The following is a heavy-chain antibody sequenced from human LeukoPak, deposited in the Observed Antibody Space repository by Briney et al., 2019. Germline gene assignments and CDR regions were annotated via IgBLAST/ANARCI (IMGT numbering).Heavy chain of an antibody. J-gene: IGHJ5*02. CDR1: GFTFSSYT. V-gene: IGHV3-9*01. D-gene: IGHD4-17*01. Sequence: GGSLRLSCAASGFTFSSYTMNWVRQPPGKGLEWVSGISWNSGSIGYADSVKGRFTISRDNAKNSLYLQMNSLRAEDTALYYCAKEALTTVTTGGGWFDPWGQGTLVTVSS. CDR2: ISWNSGSI. CDR3: AKEALTTVTTGGGWFDP.